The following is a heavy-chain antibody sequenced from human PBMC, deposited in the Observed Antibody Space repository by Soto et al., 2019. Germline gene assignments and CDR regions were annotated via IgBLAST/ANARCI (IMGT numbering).Heavy chain of an antibody. CDR2: IIPIFGTA. V-gene: IGHV1-69*01. CDR1: GGTFSSYA. CDR3: PRDIPAAIEDYYYGMDV. Sequence: QVQLVQSGAEVKKPGSSVKVSCKASGGTFSSYAISWVRQAPGQGLEWMGGIIPIFGTANYAQKFQGRVTITADESTSTAYMELSSLRSEDTAVYYCPRDIPAAIEDYYYGMDVWGQGTTVTVSS. D-gene: IGHD2-2*01. J-gene: IGHJ6*02.